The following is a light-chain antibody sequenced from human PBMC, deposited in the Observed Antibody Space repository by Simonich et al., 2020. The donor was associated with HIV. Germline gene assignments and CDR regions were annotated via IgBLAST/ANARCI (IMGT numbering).Light chain of an antibody. CDR1: QSVSSN. Sequence: EIVMTQSPATLSVSPGERATLSCRASQSVSSNLAWYQQKPGQAPRLLIYGASTRATGIPARVRGSGSGTEFTLTISSMQSEDFAVYYCQQYNLGLTFGGGTKVEIK. CDR2: GAS. J-gene: IGKJ4*01. CDR3: QQYNLGLT. V-gene: IGKV3-15*01.